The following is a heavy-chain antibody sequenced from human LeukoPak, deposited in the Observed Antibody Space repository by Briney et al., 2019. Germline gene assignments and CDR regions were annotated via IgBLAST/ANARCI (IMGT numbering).Heavy chain of an antibody. J-gene: IGHJ5*02. CDR3: ARGGMVVATIGWFDP. CDR1: GGSISSSSYY. D-gene: IGHD5-12*01. Sequence: SETLSLTCTVSGGSISSSSYYRGWIRQPPGKGLEWIGSIYYSGSTYYNPSLKSRVTISVDTSKNQFSLKLSSVTAADTAVYYCARGGMVVATIGWFDPWGQGTLVTVSS. V-gene: IGHV4-39*07. CDR2: IYYSGST.